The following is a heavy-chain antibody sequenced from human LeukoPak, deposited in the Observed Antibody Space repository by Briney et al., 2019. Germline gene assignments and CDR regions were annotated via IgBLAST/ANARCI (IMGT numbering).Heavy chain of an antibody. D-gene: IGHD1-26*01. V-gene: IGHV3-23*01. CDR2: ISPSGGIT. CDR3: AKDYEPLVGVHRWGDWFDP. CDR1: GFTFSSHG. J-gene: IGHJ5*02. Sequence: GGSLRLSCAASGFTFSSHGMNWVRQAPGKGLEGVSGISPSGGITYYTDSVKGRFTISRDNSKNTLYLQMNSLRAEDTAVYYCAKDYEPLVGVHRWGDWFDPWGQGTLVTVSS.